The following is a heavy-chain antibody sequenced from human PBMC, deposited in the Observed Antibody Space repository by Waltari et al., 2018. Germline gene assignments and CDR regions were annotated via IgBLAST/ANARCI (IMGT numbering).Heavy chain of an antibody. CDR3: ARLLWFGELSQFDY. CDR1: GGSISSSSYY. D-gene: IGHD3-10*01. J-gene: IGHJ4*02. CDR2: IYYSGGT. V-gene: IGHV4-39*01. Sequence: QLQLQESGPGLVKPSETLSLTCTVSGGSISSSSYYWGWIRQPPGRGLEWIGSIYYSGGTYYNPSLNSRVTISVDTSKNQFSLKLSSVTAADTAVYYCARLLWFGELSQFDYWGQGTLVTVSS.